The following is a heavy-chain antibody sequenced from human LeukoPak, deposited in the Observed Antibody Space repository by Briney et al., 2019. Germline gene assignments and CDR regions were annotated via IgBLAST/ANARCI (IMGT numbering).Heavy chain of an antibody. J-gene: IGHJ4*02. Sequence: GGSLRLAWAASAFTPSSYEMNWDRQAGGKGLERDSYMKSSGSTIYYADSGKGRFTISRDNAKNSLYLQMNSLRDEDTALSYCSRSWDYWGEGTLVTVPS. V-gene: IGHV3-48*03. CDR1: AFTPSSYE. CDR3: SRSWDY. CDR2: MKSSGSTI.